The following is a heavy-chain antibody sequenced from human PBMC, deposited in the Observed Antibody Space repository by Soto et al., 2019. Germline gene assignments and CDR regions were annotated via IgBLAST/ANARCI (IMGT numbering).Heavy chain of an antibody. V-gene: IGHV3-30*18. D-gene: IGHD1-26*01. CDR3: AKSMSGVGPYQRQSFFDF. CDR2: VSYDGANT. Sequence: QGQLVESGGGVVQPGRSLRLSCAASGFTFSSYGMHWVRQAPGKGLEWVAVVSYDGANTYYIDSVKGRFTVSRDNSKNTVFLQMNSLRAEDTAVYYCAKSMSGVGPYQRQSFFDFWGQGALVTVSS. CDR1: GFTFSSYG. J-gene: IGHJ4*02.